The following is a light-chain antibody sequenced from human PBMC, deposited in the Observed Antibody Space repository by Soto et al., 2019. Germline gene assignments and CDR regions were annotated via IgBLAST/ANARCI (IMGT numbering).Light chain of an antibody. J-gene: IGKJ4*01. CDR1: ESVSSY. CDR2: DAS. Sequence: EIVLTQSPVILSLSPGERATLSCRASESVSSYLAWYQQKPGQAPRLLIYDASNRATGIPARFSGSGSGTDFTLTISSLEPEDFAVYYCQHRSDWPLTFVGGTKVEIK. CDR3: QHRSDWPLT. V-gene: IGKV3-11*01.